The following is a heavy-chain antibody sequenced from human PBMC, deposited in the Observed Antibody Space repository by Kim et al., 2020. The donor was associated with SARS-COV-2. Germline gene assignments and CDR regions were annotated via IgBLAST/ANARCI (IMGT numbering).Heavy chain of an antibody. V-gene: IGHV3-53*01. Sequence: GGSLRLSCTASGFTVSSNYMSWVRQAPGKGLEWVSVIYSGGSTYHADSVKGRFTISRDNSKNTLYLQMNSLRAEDTAVYYCAREVWDYYGSGSYYYYYYGMDVWGQGTTVTVSS. D-gene: IGHD3-10*01. J-gene: IGHJ6*02. CDR3: AREVWDYYGSGSYYYYYYGMDV. CDR1: GFTVSSNY. CDR2: IYSGGST.